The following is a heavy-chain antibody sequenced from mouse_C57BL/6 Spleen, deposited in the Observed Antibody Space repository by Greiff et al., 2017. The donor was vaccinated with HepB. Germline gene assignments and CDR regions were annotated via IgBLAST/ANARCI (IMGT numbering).Heavy chain of an antibody. D-gene: IGHD2-5*01. CDR3: ASYYSNGGYFDY. CDR2: IYPGDGDT. CDR1: GYAFSSYW. V-gene: IGHV1-80*01. J-gene: IGHJ2*01. Sequence: VQLQQSGAELVKPGASVKISCKASGYAFSSYWMNWVKQRPGKGLEWIGQIYPGDGDTNYNEKFKGKATLTADKSSSTAYMQFSSLTSEDSAIYYCASYYSNGGYFDYWGQGTTLTVSS.